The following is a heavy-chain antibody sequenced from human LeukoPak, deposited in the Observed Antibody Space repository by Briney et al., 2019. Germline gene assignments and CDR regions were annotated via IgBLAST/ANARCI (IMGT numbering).Heavy chain of an antibody. J-gene: IGHJ4*02. D-gene: IGHD1/OR15-1a*01. CDR1: GFTFSDYW. V-gene: IGHV3-74*01. CDR2: IKGDGSET. CDR3: AEGRTNDY. Sequence: GGSLRLSCAASGFTFSDYWMHWVRQVPGKGLVWVARIKGDGSETNYADSVKGRFTISRDNAKNTLYLQMNSLRVEDTAIYYCAEGRTNDYWGQGTLVTVSS.